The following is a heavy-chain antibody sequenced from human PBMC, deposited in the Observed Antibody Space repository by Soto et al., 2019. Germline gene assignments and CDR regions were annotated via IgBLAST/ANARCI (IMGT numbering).Heavy chain of an antibody. Sequence: QVQLVESGGGVVQPGRSLRLSCAASGFTFSSYGMHWVRQAPGKGLEWVAVISYDGSNKYYADSVKGRFTISRDNSNNTLYLQMNSLRAEDTAVYYCARDATAMVSTTVDYWVQGTLVTVS. V-gene: IGHV3-30*03. CDR3: ARDATAMVSTTVDY. D-gene: IGHD5-18*01. CDR2: ISYDGSNK. J-gene: IGHJ4*02. CDR1: GFTFSSYG.